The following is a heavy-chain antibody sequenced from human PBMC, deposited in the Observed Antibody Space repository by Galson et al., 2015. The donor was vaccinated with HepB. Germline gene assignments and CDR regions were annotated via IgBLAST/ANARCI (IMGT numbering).Heavy chain of an antibody. V-gene: IGHV1-2*06. D-gene: IGHD2-2*01. Sequence: SVKVSCKASGYTFTGYYMHWVRQAPGQGLEWMGRINPSSGGTNYAQKFQGRVTMTRDTSISTAYMELSRLRSDDTAVYYCARDLGIVVVPAAPWGWFDPWGQGTLVTVSS. J-gene: IGHJ5*02. CDR3: ARDLGIVVVPAAPWGWFDP. CDR1: GYTFTGYY. CDR2: INPSSGGT.